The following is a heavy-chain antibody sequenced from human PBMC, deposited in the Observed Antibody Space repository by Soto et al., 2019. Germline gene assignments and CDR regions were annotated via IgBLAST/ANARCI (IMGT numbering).Heavy chain of an antibody. D-gene: IGHD3-10*01. CDR1: GGSISSGDYY. V-gene: IGHV4-30-4*01. CDR2: IYYSGST. Sequence: TSETLSLTCTVSGGSISSGDYYWSWIRQPPGKGLEWIGYIYYSGSTYYNPSLKSRVTLSIETSKNQVSLKLSSVTAADTAVYYCARVMAVKGDYYNSGNYYIGWFDPWGQGTLVTAPQ. J-gene: IGHJ5*02. CDR3: ARVMAVKGDYYNSGNYYIGWFDP.